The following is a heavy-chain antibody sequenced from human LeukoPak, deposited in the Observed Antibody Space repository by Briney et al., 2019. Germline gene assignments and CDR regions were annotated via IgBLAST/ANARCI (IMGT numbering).Heavy chain of an antibody. V-gene: IGHV5-51*01. CDR3: ARHVAYCGGDCSNFDY. CDR1: GYSFTSYW. D-gene: IGHD2-21*01. J-gene: IGHJ4*02. CDR2: IYPGDSDT. Sequence: GESLKISCKGSGYSFTSYWIGRVRQMPGKGLEWMGIIYPGDSDTGYSPSFQGQVTISADKSISTAYLQWSSLKASDTAMYYCARHVAYCGGDCSNFDYWGQGTLVTVSS.